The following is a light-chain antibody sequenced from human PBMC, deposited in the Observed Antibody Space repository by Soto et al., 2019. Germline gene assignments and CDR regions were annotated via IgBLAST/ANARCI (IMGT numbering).Light chain of an antibody. CDR3: QKYNSAPQT. CDR2: AAS. CDR1: QGISTY. V-gene: IGKV1-27*01. Sequence: DIQMTQSPSSLSASVGDRVTITCRASQGISTYLAWYQQKPGKVPKLLIYAASTLHSGVPSRFSGSVSGTDCTLTISSLQPEDVATYYGQKYNSAPQTFGPGTKVDIK. J-gene: IGKJ3*01.